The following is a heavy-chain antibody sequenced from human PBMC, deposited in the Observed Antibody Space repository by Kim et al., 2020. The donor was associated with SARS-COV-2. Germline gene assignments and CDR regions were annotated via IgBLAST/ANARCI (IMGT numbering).Heavy chain of an antibody. V-gene: IGHV1-2*02. J-gene: IGHJ4*02. Sequence: NYAQNFQGRVTMTRDTSISTAYMELNRLRSDDTAVYYCVPTPYADSYYFDYWGQGTLVTVSS. CDR3: VPTPYADSYYFDY. D-gene: IGHD4-17*01.